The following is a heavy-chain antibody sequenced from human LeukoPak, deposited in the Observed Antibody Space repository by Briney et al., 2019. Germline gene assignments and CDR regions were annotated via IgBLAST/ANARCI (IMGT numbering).Heavy chain of an antibody. Sequence: SETLSLTCTVSGGSISSYYWSWIRQPPGKGLEWIGYIYYSGSTNYNPSLKSRVTISVDTSKNQFSLKMSSVTAADTDVYYCTRDVDSSIWYSSFDVWSQGTMVTVYS. CDR2: IYYSGST. CDR1: GGSISSYY. CDR3: TRDVDSSIWYSSFDV. J-gene: IGHJ3*01. D-gene: IGHD6-13*01. V-gene: IGHV4-59*01.